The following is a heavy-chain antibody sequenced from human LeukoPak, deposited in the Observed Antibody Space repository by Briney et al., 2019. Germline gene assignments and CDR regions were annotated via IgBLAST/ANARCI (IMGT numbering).Heavy chain of an antibody. CDR1: GFTFTTYW. V-gene: IGHV3-7*01. J-gene: IGHJ4*02. D-gene: IGHD2/OR15-2a*01. CDR2: IKQDGSDK. Sequence: PGGSLRLSCAASGFTFTTYWMTWVRQAPGKGLEWVANIKQDGSDKYYVDSVKGRFTISRDNAKNSLYLQMNSLRAEDTAVYYCARELLMDYWGQGTLVTVSS. CDR3: ARELLMDY.